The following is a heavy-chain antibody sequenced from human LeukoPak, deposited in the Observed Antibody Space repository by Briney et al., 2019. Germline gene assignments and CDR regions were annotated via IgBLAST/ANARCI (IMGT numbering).Heavy chain of an antibody. CDR3: AKGYYGSGSHYNAIEN. J-gene: IGHJ4*02. V-gene: IGHV3-23*01. D-gene: IGHD3-10*01. CDR1: GFTFTSYA. CDR2: ISGSGGSI. Sequence: PGGSLRLSCAASGFTFTSYAMSWVRQAPGKGLEWVSGISGSGGSIYYADSVRGRFIIFRDNAKSSLYVQMNSLRADDTAVYDCAKGYYGSGSHYNAIENWGQGTLVTVSS.